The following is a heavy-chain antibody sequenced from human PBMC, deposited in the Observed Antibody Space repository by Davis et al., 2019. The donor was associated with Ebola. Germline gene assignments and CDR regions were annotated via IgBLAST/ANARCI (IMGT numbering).Heavy chain of an antibody. V-gene: IGHV3-23*01. CDR2: ISGSGGST. CDR3: AKGIAVAGTRPMDYGMDV. CDR1: GFTFSSYA. Sequence: PGGSLRLSCAASGFTFSSYAMSWVRQAPGKGLEWVSAISGSGGSTYYADSVKGRFTISRDNSKNTLYLQMNSLRAEDTAVYYCAKGIAVAGTRPMDYGMDVWGKGTTVIVSS. D-gene: IGHD6-19*01. J-gene: IGHJ6*04.